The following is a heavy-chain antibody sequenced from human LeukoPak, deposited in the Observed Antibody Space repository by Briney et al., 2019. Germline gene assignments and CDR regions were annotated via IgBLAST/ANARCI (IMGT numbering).Heavy chain of an antibody. CDR3: ARGGFYCGGDCYVDY. CDR1: GGSFSTYY. Sequence: PSETLPLTCAVYGGSFSTYYWSWIRQPPGKGLEWIGEINHRGSTNYNPSLKSRVTISVDTSKNQFSLKLSSVTAADTAVYYCARGGFYCGGDCYVDYWGQGTLVTVSS. CDR2: INHRGST. J-gene: IGHJ4*02. V-gene: IGHV4-34*01. D-gene: IGHD2-21*02.